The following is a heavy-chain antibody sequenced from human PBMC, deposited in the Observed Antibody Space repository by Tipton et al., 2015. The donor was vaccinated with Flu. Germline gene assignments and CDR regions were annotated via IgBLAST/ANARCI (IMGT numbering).Heavy chain of an antibody. CDR1: GFTFDDYA. J-gene: IGHJ4*02. V-gene: IGHV3-9*01. CDR2: IGWNSGSI. D-gene: IGHD2-21*02. CDR3: AKGGGDHTKIFDY. Sequence: SLRLSCAASGFTFDDYAMHWVRQAPGKGLEWVSGIGWNSGSIGYADSVKGRFTISRDNAKNSLYLQMNSLRAEDTALYYCAKGGGDHTKIFDYWGQGTLVTVSS.